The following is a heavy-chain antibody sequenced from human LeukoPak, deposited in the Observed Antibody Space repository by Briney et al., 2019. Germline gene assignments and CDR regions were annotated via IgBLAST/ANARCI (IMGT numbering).Heavy chain of an antibody. CDR1: GYTFTSYG. CDR3: ARDRDEEGIMIVVPTAFDI. D-gene: IGHD3-22*01. V-gene: IGHV1-18*01. J-gene: IGHJ3*02. Sequence: ASVKVSCKASGYTFTSYGISWVRQAPGQRLEWMGWINAGNGNTKYSQKFQGRVTMTTDTSTSTAYMELRSLRSDDTAVYYCARDRDEEGIMIVVPTAFDIWGQGTMVTVSS. CDR2: INAGNGNT.